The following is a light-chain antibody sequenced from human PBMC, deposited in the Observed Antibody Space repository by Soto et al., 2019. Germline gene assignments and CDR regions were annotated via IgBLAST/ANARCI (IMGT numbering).Light chain of an antibody. CDR2: EVS. Sequence: QSALTQPASVSGSPGQSITISCTGTSGDVGGYNSVSWYQQHPGKAPKLMIYEVSTRPSGVSNRFSGSKSGNTASLTISGLQAEDEADYYCSSYTSSSTLVFGGGTQLTVL. V-gene: IGLV2-14*01. J-gene: IGLJ2*01. CDR3: SSYTSSSTLV. CDR1: SGDVGGYNS.